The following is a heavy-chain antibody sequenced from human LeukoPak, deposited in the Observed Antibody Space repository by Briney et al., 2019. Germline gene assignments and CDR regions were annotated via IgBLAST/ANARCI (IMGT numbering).Heavy chain of an antibody. V-gene: IGHV3-48*03. CDR1: GFTFSSYE. CDR3: AKSGALAGQQLGSALGY. D-gene: IGHD6-13*01. J-gene: IGHJ4*02. CDR2: ISSSGSTI. Sequence: PGGSLRLSCAASGFTFSSYEMNWVRQAPGKGLEWVSYISSSGSTIYYADSVKGRFTISRDNSKNTLYLQMNTLRAEDTAVYYCAKSGALAGQQLGSALGYWGQGTLVTVSS.